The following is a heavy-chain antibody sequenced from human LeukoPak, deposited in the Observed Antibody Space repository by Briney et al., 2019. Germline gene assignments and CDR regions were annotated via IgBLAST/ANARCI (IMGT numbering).Heavy chain of an antibody. V-gene: IGHV7-4-1*02. CDR2: INTNTGNP. J-gene: IGHJ4*02. CDR1: GYIFTSYV. Sequence: ASVKVSCKASGYIFTSYVLHWVRQAPGQGLEWMGWINTNTGNPTYAQGFTGRFVFTLDTSVSTAYLQISSLKADDTAMYYCARGDYETHGYQTRWGQGTLVTVSS. CDR3: ARGDYETHGYQTR. D-gene: IGHD3-22*01.